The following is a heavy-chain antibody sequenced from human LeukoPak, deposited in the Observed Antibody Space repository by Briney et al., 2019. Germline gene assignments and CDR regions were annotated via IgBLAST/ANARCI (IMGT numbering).Heavy chain of an antibody. CDR2: TSDRAGSS. D-gene: IGHD1-26*01. Sequence: SGGSLRLSCVASGFTFSTYGMSWVRQAPGKGLEWVSTTSDRAGSSSYSDSVKGRFTISRDNSKNMLYLQMNGLRAEDTAVYYCANNRIVGITPLDYWGQGTLVIVSS. CDR3: ANNRIVGITPLDY. V-gene: IGHV3-23*01. CDR1: GFTFSTYG. J-gene: IGHJ4*02.